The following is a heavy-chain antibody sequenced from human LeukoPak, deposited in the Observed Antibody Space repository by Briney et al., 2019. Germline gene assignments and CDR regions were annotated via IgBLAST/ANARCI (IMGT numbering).Heavy chain of an antibody. CDR2: IYYSGST. V-gene: IGHV4-59*01. J-gene: IGHJ4*02. Sequence: SETLSLTCTVSGGSISSYYWSWIRQPPGKGLEWIGYIYYSGSTNYNPSLKSRVTISVDTSKNQFSLKLSSVTAADTAVYYCARGDEYGDYVRTEFDHWGQRTLVTVSS. CDR1: GGSISSYY. CDR3: ARGDEYGDYVRTEFDH. D-gene: IGHD4-17*01.